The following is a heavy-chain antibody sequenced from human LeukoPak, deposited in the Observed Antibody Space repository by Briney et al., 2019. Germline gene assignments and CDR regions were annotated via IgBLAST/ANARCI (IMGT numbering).Heavy chain of an antibody. J-gene: IGHJ4*02. Sequence: SETLSLTCTVSGGSISSSSYYWGWIRQPPGKGLEWIGSIYYSGSTYYNPSLKSRVTISVDKSKNQFSLKLSSVTAADTAVYYCARARSWLGEWAFDYWGQGTLVTVSS. D-gene: IGHD3-10*01. CDR2: IYYSGST. CDR1: GGSISSSSYY. V-gene: IGHV4-39*07. CDR3: ARARSWLGEWAFDY.